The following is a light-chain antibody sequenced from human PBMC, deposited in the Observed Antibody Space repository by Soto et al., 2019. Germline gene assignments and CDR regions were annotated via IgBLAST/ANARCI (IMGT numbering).Light chain of an antibody. CDR1: QTIRDY. CDR2: AAS. Sequence: DMQMTQSPSSLSASVGDRVTITCRASQTIRDYLNWYQQKPGKAPKLLIYAASSLQSGVPSRFSGSGSGTDFTLTISSLQPEDFATYYCQQSYSNTPTYTFGQGTKLEIK. V-gene: IGKV1-39*01. J-gene: IGKJ2*01. CDR3: QQSYSNTPTYT.